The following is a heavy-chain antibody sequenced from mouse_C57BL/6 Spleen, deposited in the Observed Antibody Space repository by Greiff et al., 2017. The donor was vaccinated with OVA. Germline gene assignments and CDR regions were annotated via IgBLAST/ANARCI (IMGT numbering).Heavy chain of an antibody. V-gene: IGHV1-76*01. D-gene: IGHD3-2*02. Sequence: VQLQQSGAELVRRGASVKLSCKASGYTFTDYYINWVKQRPGQGLEWIARIYPGSGNTYYNEKFKGKATLTAEKSSSTAYMQLSSLTSEDSAVYFCARSPGYPFDYWGQGTTLTVSS. CDR3: ARSPGYPFDY. CDR1: GYTFTDYY. J-gene: IGHJ2*01. CDR2: IYPGSGNT.